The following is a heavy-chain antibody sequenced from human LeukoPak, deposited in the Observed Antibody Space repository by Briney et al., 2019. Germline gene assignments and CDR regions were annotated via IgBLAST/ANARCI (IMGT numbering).Heavy chain of an antibody. CDR2: IYYSGST. V-gene: IGHV4-30-4*08. Sequence: SETLSLTCTVSGGSISSGDYYWSWIRQPPGKGLEWIGYIYYSGSTYYNPSLKSRVTISVETSKNQFSLKLSSVTAADTAVYYCARAIVVVVAARRGDYFDYWGQGTLVTVSS. J-gene: IGHJ4*02. CDR3: ARAIVVVVAARRGDYFDY. D-gene: IGHD2-15*01. CDR1: GGSISSGDYY.